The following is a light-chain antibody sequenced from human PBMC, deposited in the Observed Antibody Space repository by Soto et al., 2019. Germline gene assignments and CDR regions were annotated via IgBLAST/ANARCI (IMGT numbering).Light chain of an antibody. J-gene: IGKJ4*02. CDR3: QQGDSFPFT. Sequence: DIQMTQSPSSVPASVGDTVTITCRASQDISSWVAWYQQKPGKAPKLLISAASSLQSGVPTRFSGSGSGTDFTLIISGLQPEDFATYFCQQGDSFPFTVGWGTNVDSK. CDR1: QDISSW. CDR2: AAS. V-gene: IGKV1-12*01.